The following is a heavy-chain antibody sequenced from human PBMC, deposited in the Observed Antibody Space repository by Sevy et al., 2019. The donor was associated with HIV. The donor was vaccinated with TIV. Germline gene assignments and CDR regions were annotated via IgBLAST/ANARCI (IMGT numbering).Heavy chain of an antibody. CDR1: DGSFSGYY. CDR2: INESGIT. CDR3: ARSPPVVVVPGAPSWFDP. D-gene: IGHD2-2*01. V-gene: IGHV4-34*01. J-gene: IGHJ5*02. Sequence: SETLSLTCAVHDGSFSGYYWNWIRQLPGKGLEWIGEINESGITYHNPSLKSRVTISVDTSKKQFSLKLNSVIAADTAVYFCARSPPVVVVPGAPSWFDPWGQGTLVTVSS.